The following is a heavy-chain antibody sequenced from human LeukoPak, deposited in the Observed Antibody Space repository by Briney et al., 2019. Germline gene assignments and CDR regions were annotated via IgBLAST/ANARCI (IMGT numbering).Heavy chain of an antibody. CDR1: GSVFSDAW. Sequence: GGSLRLSCAVSGSVFSDAWMSWVRQAPGKGLEWVGRIKSKTNGGTTDYAAPVKGRFSISRGDSKNTLFLQMYSLRTEDTGVYYCSTMSAIFGVVIPDYWGQGTLVSVSP. CDR3: STMSAIFGVVIPDY. CDR2: IKSKTNGGTT. D-gene: IGHD3-3*01. V-gene: IGHV3-15*01. J-gene: IGHJ4*02.